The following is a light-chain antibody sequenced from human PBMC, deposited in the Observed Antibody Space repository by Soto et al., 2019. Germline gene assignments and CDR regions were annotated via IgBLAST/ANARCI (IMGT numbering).Light chain of an antibody. Sequence: EIVLTQSPSTLSFSPVERSTLSCRASQSVSSYLAWYQQKPGQAPRLLIYDASNRATGIPARFSGSGSGTDFALTISSLEPEDFAVYYCQQRNPLTFGGGTKVDIK. J-gene: IGKJ4*01. CDR3: QQRNPLT. V-gene: IGKV3-11*01. CDR2: DAS. CDR1: QSVSSY.